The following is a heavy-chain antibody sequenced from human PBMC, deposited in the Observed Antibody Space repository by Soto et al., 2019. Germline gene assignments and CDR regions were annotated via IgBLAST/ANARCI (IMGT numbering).Heavy chain of an antibody. CDR1: GYSFTTYW. V-gene: IGHV5-10-1*01. J-gene: IGHJ6*02. CDR2: IDPSDSYT. Sequence: GESLKISCKGSGYSFTTYWINWVRQMPGKGLEWMGRIDPSDSYTNYSPSFQGHVTISADKSISTAYLQWSSLKASDTAMYYCARPRSSSRNYYGMDVWGQGTTVTVS. CDR3: ARPRSSSRNYYGMDV. D-gene: IGHD6-13*01.